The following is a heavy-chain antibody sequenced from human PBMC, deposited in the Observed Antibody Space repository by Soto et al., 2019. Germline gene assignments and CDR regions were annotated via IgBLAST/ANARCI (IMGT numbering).Heavy chain of an antibody. J-gene: IGHJ6*02. V-gene: IGHV3-53*01. CDR2: IYSGGST. Sequence: PGGSLRLSCAASGFAVSSNYMSWVRQAPGKGLEWVSVIYSGGSTYYADSVKGRFTISRDNSKNTLYLPMNSLRAEDTAVYYCASRGYSNYYYYYYGMDVWSQGTTVTVSS. CDR1: GFAVSSNY. D-gene: IGHD4-4*01. CDR3: ASRGYSNYYYYYYGMDV.